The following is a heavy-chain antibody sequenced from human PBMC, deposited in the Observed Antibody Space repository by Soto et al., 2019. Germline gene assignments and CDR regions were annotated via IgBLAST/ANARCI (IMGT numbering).Heavy chain of an antibody. CDR1: GFTFSNYS. D-gene: IGHD3-10*01. CDR2: ISSSSTYI. Sequence: EVQLVESGGGLVKPGGSLRLSCAASGFTFSNYSINWVRQAPGKGLEWVSSISSSSTYIYYADSLKGRFTISRDNAKNSLYLQMSSLRAEDTAVYYCARLQTYGGHFDYWGQGTLVTVSS. J-gene: IGHJ4*02. CDR3: ARLQTYGGHFDY. V-gene: IGHV3-21*01.